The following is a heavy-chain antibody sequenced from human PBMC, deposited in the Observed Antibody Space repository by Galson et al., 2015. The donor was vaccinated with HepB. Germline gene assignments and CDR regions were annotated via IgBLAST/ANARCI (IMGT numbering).Heavy chain of an antibody. Sequence: SVKVSCKASGYTFTSYAMHWVRQAPGQRLEWMGWINAGNGNTKYSQKFQGRVTITRDTSASTAYMELSSLRSEDTAVYYCASGLGRLDYYYYMDVWGKGTTVTVSS. CDR2: INAGNGNT. CDR1: GYTFTSYA. V-gene: IGHV1-3*01. CDR3: ASGLGRLDYYYYMDV. J-gene: IGHJ6*03. D-gene: IGHD2-2*03.